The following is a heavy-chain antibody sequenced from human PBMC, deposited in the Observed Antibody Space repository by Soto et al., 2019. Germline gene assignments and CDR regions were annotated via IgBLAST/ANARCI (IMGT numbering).Heavy chain of an antibody. D-gene: IGHD6-6*01. J-gene: IGHJ4*02. CDR2: ISYDGSNK. CDR1: GFTFSSYA. Sequence: PGGSLRLSCAASGFTFSSYAIHWVRQAPGKGLEWVAVISYDGSNKYYADSVKGRFTISRDNSKNTLYLQMNSLRAEDTAAYYCARGVRTQQLVVFDYWGQGTLVTVSS. V-gene: IGHV3-30-3*01. CDR3: ARGVRTQQLVVFDY.